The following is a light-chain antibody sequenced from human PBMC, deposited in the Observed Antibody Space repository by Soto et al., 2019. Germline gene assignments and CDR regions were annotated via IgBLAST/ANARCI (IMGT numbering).Light chain of an antibody. Sequence: DIQMTQSPSSLSASVGDRVTITCRASQSITSYLNWHQQKPGKAPNLLIYATSSLQSGVPSRFRGSGSGTDFTLTISSLQPEDFATYYCQQTDGTFWTFGQGTKVDIK. V-gene: IGKV1-39*01. J-gene: IGKJ1*01. CDR2: ATS. CDR1: QSITSY. CDR3: QQTDGTFWT.